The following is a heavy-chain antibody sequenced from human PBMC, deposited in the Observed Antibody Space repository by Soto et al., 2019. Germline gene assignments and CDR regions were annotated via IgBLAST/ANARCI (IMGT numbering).Heavy chain of an antibody. J-gene: IGHJ4*02. CDR2: ISYDGSNK. Sequence: QVQLVESGGGVVQPGRSLRLSCAASGFTFSSYGMHWVRQAPGKGLEWVAVISYDGSNKYYADSVKGRFTISRDNSKNPLYLQMNSLRAEDTAVYYCAKDGLPFEGQQPAYFDYWGQGTLVTVSS. CDR3: AKDGLPFEGQQPAYFDY. CDR1: GFTFSSYG. V-gene: IGHV3-30*18. D-gene: IGHD6-13*01.